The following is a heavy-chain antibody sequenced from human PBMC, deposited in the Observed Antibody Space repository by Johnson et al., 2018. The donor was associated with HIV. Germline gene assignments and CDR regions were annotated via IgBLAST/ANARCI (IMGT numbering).Heavy chain of an antibody. V-gene: IGHV3-74*02. J-gene: IGHJ3*02. Sequence: EKLVESGGGLVQPGGSLRLSCAASGFTFSSYWMHWVRQDPGKGLVWVSRIKSDESYTDYADSVKGRFTISSDNSKNTLYLQMNSLRPADMGLYYCAEYQGLDAFDIWGQGTMVTVSS. CDR3: AEYQGLDAFDI. D-gene: IGHD2-2*01. CDR1: GFTFSSYW. CDR2: IKSDESYT.